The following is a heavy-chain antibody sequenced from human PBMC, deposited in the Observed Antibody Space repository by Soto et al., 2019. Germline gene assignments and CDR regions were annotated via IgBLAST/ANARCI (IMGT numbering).Heavy chain of an antibody. V-gene: IGHV3-30*18. Sequence: QVQLVESGGGVVQPGRSLRLSCAASGFTFSSYGMHWVRQAPGKGLEWVAVISYDGSNKYYADSVKGRFTISRDNSNNTLYLQMNSLRAEDTAVYYCAKDLITMVRGVIITFYGMDVWGQGTTVTVSS. D-gene: IGHD3-10*01. CDR1: GFTFSSYG. CDR3: AKDLITMVRGVIITFYGMDV. J-gene: IGHJ6*02. CDR2: ISYDGSNK.